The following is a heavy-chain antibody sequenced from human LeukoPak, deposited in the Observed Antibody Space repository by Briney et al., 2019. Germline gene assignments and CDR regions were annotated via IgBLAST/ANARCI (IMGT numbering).Heavy chain of an antibody. Sequence: GASVKVSCKASGYTFTSYYMHWVRQAPGQGLEWMGIINPSGGSTSYAQKFQGRVTMTRDTSTSTVYMELSSLRSEDTAVYYCAGCQLLIGWFDPWGQGTLVTVSS. D-gene: IGHD2-2*01. CDR3: AGCQLLIGWFDP. CDR2: INPSGGST. V-gene: IGHV1-46*03. J-gene: IGHJ5*02. CDR1: GYTFTSYY.